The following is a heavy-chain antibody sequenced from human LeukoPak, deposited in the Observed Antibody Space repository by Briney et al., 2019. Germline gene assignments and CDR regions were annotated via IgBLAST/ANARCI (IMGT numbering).Heavy chain of an antibody. CDR1: GFTVSRNY. J-gene: IGHJ4*02. V-gene: IGHV3-23*01. CDR3: MALGTMVQN. D-gene: IGHD3-10*01. CDR2: ISGSGGST. Sequence: GGSLRLSCAASGFTVSRNYMSWVRQAPGKGLEWVSAISGSGGSTYYADSVKGRFTISRDNSKNTLYLQMNSLRAEDTAVYYCMALGTMVQNWGQGTLVTVSS.